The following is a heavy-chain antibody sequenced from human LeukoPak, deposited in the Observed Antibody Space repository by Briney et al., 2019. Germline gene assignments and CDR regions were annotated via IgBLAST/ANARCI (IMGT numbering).Heavy chain of an antibody. V-gene: IGHV4-34*01. CDR3: ARLMYSGYEGLDYYFDYIDV. CDR2: INHSGST. D-gene: IGHD5-12*01. J-gene: IGHJ6*03. Sequence: SETLSLTCAVDGGSFSGYYWSWIRQPPGKGLEWIGEINHSGSTNYNPSLKSRVTMSVDTSKHQSSLNLSSVTAADTAVYYCARLMYSGYEGLDYYFDYIDVWGKGTTVTISS. CDR1: GGSFSGYY.